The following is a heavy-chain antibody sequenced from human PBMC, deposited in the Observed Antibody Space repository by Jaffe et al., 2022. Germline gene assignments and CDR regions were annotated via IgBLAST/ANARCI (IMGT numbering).Heavy chain of an antibody. J-gene: IGHJ3*02. Sequence: QVQLQESGPGLVKPSETLSLTCAVSGYSISSGYYWGWIRQPPGKGLEWIGSIYHSGSTYYNPSLKSRVTISVDTSKNQFSLKLSSVTAADTAVYYCARDTVTMVRGVIITSDAFDIWGQGTMVTVSS. V-gene: IGHV4-38-2*02. CDR2: IYHSGST. CDR3: ARDTVTMVRGVIITSDAFDI. D-gene: IGHD3-10*01. CDR1: GYSISSGYY.